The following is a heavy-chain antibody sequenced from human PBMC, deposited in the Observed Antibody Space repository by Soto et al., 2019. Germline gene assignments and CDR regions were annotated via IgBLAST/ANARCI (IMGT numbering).Heavy chain of an antibody. D-gene: IGHD3-3*01. V-gene: IGHV3-48*01. J-gene: IGHJ6*03. CDR1: GFTFSSYS. CDR2: ISSSSSTI. Sequence: EVQLVESGGGLVQPGGSLRLSCAASGFTFSSYSMNWVRQAPGKGLEWVSYISSSSSTIYYADSVKGRFTISRDNAKNSLYLQMNRLRAEDTAVYYCARASLRITIFGPYYYYYYMDVWGKGTTVTVSS. CDR3: ARASLRITIFGPYYYYYYMDV.